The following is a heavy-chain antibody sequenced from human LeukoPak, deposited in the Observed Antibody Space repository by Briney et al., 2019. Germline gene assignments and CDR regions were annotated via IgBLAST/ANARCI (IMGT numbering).Heavy chain of an antibody. D-gene: IGHD4-23*01. V-gene: IGHV1-18*01. Sequence: GASVTVSCTASGYTXTSYGISWVRQAPGQGLEWMGWISGYNGNTNYAQKLQGRVTMTTDTSTSTAYMELRSLRSDDTAMYYCARWSPYGGYSGYWGQGTLVTVSS. CDR1: GYTXTSYG. J-gene: IGHJ4*02. CDR2: ISGYNGNT. CDR3: ARWSPYGGYSGY.